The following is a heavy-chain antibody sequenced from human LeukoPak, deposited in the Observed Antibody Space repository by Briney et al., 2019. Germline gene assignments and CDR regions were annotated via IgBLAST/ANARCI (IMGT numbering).Heavy chain of an antibody. CDR3: AILYSGSYYFDY. D-gene: IGHD1-26*01. Sequence: ASVKLSCKVSGYTLTELSMHWVRQAPGKGLEWMGGFDPEDGETIYAQKFQGRVTMTEDTFTDTAYMELSSLRSEDTAVYYCAILYSGSYYFDYWGQGTLVTVSS. CDR2: FDPEDGET. V-gene: IGHV1-24*01. CDR1: GYTLTELS. J-gene: IGHJ4*02.